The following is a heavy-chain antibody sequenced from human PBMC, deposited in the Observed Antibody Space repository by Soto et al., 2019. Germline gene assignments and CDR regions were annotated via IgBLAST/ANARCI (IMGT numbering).Heavy chain of an antibody. Sequence: QITLKESGPTLEKPTQTLTLTCTFSGFSLSTTGVGVGWIRQSPGKALEWLALIYWDDDERYSPSLKNRLTITKDTSKNEVVLTLTNMDPADTATYYCARRVFRTQDFFDPWGQGTLVTVSS. V-gene: IGHV2-5*02. J-gene: IGHJ5*02. CDR2: IYWDDDE. CDR3: ARRVFRTQDFFDP. CDR1: GFSLSTTGVG.